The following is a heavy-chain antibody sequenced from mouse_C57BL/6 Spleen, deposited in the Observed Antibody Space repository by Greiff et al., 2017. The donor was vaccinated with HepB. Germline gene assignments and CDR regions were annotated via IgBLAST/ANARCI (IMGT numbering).Heavy chain of an antibody. Sequence: QVQLKQSGAELVKPGASVKISCKASGYAFSSYWMNWVKQRPGKGLEWIGQIYPGDGDTNYNGKFKGKATLTADKSSSTAYMQLSSLTSEDSAVYFCARSYYGNYALDYWGQGTTLTVSS. CDR2: IYPGDGDT. D-gene: IGHD2-1*01. J-gene: IGHJ2*01. CDR3: ARSYYGNYALDY. V-gene: IGHV1-80*01. CDR1: GYAFSSYW.